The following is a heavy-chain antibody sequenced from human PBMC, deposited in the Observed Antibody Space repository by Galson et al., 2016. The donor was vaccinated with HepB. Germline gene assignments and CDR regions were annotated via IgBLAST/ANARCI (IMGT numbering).Heavy chain of an antibody. CDR1: GFTFSNFW. D-gene: IGHD2-15*01. CDR2: ISYDGNDK. Sequence: SLRLSCAASGFTFSNFWVHWVRQAPGKGLEWVAVISYDGNDKYYADSVKGRFTISRDNSKNTLNLQMNSLRAEDTAVYYCAKGDSDFDYWGQGTLVTVSS. J-gene: IGHJ4*02. V-gene: IGHV3-30*18. CDR3: AKGDSDFDY.